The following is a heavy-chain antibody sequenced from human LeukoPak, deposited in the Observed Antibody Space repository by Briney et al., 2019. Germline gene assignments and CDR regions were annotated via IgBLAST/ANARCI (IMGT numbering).Heavy chain of an antibody. CDR3: AKDRHAPGRYCSSTSCFPFDS. J-gene: IGHJ5*01. D-gene: IGHD2-2*01. CDR2: IKQDGRQK. Sequence: GGSLRLSCAASGFTFTSYWMSWVRQAPGKGLEWVANIKQDGRQKYYVDSVKGRFTISRDNAKNLLYLQMNSLRGEDTAVYYCAKDRHAPGRYCSSTSCFPFDSWGQGTLVTVSS. CDR1: GFTFTSYW. V-gene: IGHV3-7*03.